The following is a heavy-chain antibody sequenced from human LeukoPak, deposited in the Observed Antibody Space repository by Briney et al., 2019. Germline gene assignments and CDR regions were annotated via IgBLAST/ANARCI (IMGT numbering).Heavy chain of an antibody. CDR3: ARDLGGWFDR. CDR2: IYYSGST. CDR1: GGSISRYY. V-gene: IGHV4-59*01. J-gene: IGHJ5*02. Sequence: SDTLPLTCTVFGGSISRYYWSWVRQPPAKGLEWIGYIYYSGSTNYNPSLKSRVTISVDTSKNQFSLKLSSMTAADTAVYYCARDLGGWFDRWGQGSSVTVSS.